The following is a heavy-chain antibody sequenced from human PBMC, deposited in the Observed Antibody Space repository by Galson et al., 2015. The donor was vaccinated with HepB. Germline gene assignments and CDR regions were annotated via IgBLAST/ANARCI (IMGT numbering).Heavy chain of an antibody. CDR2: VYSSGAT. CDR1: GGSMSGYY. Sequence: ETLSLTCTVSGGSMSGYYWTWVRQSPNKGLEWIGYVYSSGATNYNPSLQSRVNISAETSRNQFSLHVKSTTAADTAVYYCAKVSSLQARGIIRWFEPWGQGIQVTVSS. J-gene: IGHJ5*02. CDR3: AKVSSLQARGIIRWFEP. V-gene: IGHV4-4*08. D-gene: IGHD3-10*01.